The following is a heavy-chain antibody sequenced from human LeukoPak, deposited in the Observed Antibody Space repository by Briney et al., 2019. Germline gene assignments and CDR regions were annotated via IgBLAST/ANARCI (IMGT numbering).Heavy chain of an antibody. CDR1: GFTFDDYG. Sequence: PGGSLRLSCAASGFTFDDYGMSWVRQAPGKGLEWVSGINWNGGSTGYADSVKGRFTISRDNAKNLLYLQMNSLRAEDTAVYYCARSRGSEWLVHSTPFDYWGQGTLVTVSS. CDR3: ARSRGSEWLVHSTPFDY. D-gene: IGHD6-19*01. J-gene: IGHJ4*02. V-gene: IGHV3-20*04. CDR2: INWNGGST.